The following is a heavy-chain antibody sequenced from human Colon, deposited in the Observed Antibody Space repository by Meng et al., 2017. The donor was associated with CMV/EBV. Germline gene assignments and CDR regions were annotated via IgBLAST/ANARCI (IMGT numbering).Heavy chain of an antibody. CDR3: ARIRRMAIIPGRQDNYFDP. D-gene: IGHD3-3*01. Sequence: ASVKVSCKASGYTFTTYGITWVRQAPGQGLEWVGWISAHNGNAEYAQKFQDRVTMTTDTSTTTAYMELRSLRSDDTAMYYCARIRRMAIIPGRQDNYFDPWGQGTLVTVSS. V-gene: IGHV1-18*01. CDR2: ISAHNGNA. CDR1: GYTFTTYG. J-gene: IGHJ4*01.